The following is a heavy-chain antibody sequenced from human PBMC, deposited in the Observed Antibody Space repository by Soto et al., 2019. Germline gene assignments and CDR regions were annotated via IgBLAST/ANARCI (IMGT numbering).Heavy chain of an antibody. J-gene: IGHJ5*02. CDR1: GFTFSSYW. CDR3: ARRFHESSGYNPLDP. CDR2: INSDGSSS. D-gene: IGHD3-22*01. V-gene: IGHV3-74*01. Sequence: GGSLRLSCAASGFTFSSYWMHWVRQAPGKGLVWVSRINSDGSSSSYADSAKGRFTISRDNAKNTRYLQMNSLRAEDTAEYYCARRFHESSGYNPLDPWGQGTRVTVSS.